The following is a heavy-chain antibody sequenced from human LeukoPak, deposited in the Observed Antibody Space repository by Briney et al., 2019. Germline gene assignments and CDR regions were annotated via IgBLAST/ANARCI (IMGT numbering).Heavy chain of an antibody. CDR1: GYTFTSYD. J-gene: IGHJ4*02. D-gene: IGHD6-19*01. CDR2: MNPNSGNT. V-gene: IGHV1-8*01. Sequence: ASVRVSCKASGYTFTSYDINWVRQATGQGLEWMGWMNPNSGNTGYAQKFQGRVTMTRNTSISTAYMELSSLRSEDTAVYYCATPGWSAERPFDYWGQGTLVTVSS. CDR3: ATPGWSAERPFDY.